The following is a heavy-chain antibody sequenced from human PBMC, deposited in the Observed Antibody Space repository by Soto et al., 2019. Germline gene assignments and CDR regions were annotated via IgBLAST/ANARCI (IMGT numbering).Heavy chain of an antibody. J-gene: IGHJ4*02. CDR2: ISGSGGST. D-gene: IGHD4-17*01. CDR1: GFTFSSYA. Sequence: PGGSLRLSCAASGFTFSSYAMSWVRQAPGKGLEWVSAISGSGGSTYYADSVKGRFTISRDNSKNTLYLQMNSLRAEDTAVYYCATQVTTWDRKLTFDYWGQGTLVTVSS. CDR3: ATQVTTWDRKLTFDY. V-gene: IGHV3-23*01.